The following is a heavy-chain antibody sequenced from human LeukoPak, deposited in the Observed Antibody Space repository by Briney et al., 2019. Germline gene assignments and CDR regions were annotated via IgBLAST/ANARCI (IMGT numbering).Heavy chain of an antibody. V-gene: IGHV3-21*01. Sequence: GGSLRLSCAASGFTFSSYSMNWVRQAPGKGLEWVSSISSSSSYIYYADSVKGRFTISRDNAKNSLYLQMSSLRAEDTAVYYCARDPPRYYYDSSGSLDYWGQGTLVTVSS. D-gene: IGHD3-22*01. CDR1: GFTFSSYS. CDR2: ISSSSSYI. J-gene: IGHJ4*02. CDR3: ARDPPRYYYDSSGSLDY.